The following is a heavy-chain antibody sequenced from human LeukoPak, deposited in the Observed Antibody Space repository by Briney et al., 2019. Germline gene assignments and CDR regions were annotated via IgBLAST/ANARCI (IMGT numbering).Heavy chain of an antibody. V-gene: IGHV3-30-3*01. CDR2: ISYDGSNK. Sequence: GRSLRLSCAASGFTFSSYAMHWVRQAPGKGLEWVAVISYDGSNKYYADSVKGRFTISRDNSKNTLYLQMNSLRAEDTAVYYCARTDFWSGPNWFDPWGQGTLITVSS. CDR1: GFTFSSYA. CDR3: ARTDFWSGPNWFDP. J-gene: IGHJ5*02. D-gene: IGHD3-3*01.